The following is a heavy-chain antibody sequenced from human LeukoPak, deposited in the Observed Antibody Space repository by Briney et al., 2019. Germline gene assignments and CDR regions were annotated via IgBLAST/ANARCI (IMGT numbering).Heavy chain of an antibody. D-gene: IGHD5-18*01. CDR3: ARGDPGYSYGYYYYYGMDV. CDR2: IIPIFGTA. Sequence: SVKVSCKASGGTFSSYAISWVRQAPGQGLEWMGGIIPIFGTANYAQKFQGRVTITADESMSTAYMELSSLRSEDTAVYYCARGDPGYSYGYYYYYGMDVWGQGTTVTVSS. J-gene: IGHJ6*02. CDR1: GGTFSSYA. V-gene: IGHV1-69*13.